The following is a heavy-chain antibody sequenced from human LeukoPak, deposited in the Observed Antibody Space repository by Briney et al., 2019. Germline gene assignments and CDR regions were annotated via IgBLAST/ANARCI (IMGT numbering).Heavy chain of an antibody. CDR3: ARGATIFGVVTVPDY. CDR1: GGTFSSYA. CDR2: IIPIFGTA. J-gene: IGHJ4*02. V-gene: IGHV1-69*01. Sequence: SVKVSCKASGGTFSSYAVSWVRQAPGQGLEWMGGIIPIFGTANYAQKFQGRVTITADESTSTAYMELSSLRSEDTAVYYCARGATIFGVVTVPDYWGQGTLVTVSS. D-gene: IGHD3-3*01.